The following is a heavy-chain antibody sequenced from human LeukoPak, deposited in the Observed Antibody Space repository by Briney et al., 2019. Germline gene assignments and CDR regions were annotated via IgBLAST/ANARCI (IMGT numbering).Heavy chain of an antibody. CDR1: GYTFTSYG. CDR2: INAGNGNT. D-gene: IGHD2-2*01. Sequence: ASVKVSCKASGYTFTSYGISWVRQAPGQGLEWMGWINAGNGNTKYSQKLQGRVTITRDTSASTAYMELSSLRSEDTAVYYCASDLYCSTTSCYPDYWGQGTLVTVSS. CDR3: ASDLYCSTTSCYPDY. V-gene: IGHV1-18*01. J-gene: IGHJ4*02.